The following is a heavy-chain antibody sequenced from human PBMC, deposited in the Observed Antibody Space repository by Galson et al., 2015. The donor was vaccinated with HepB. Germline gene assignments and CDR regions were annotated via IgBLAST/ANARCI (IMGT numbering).Heavy chain of an antibody. D-gene: IGHD3-10*01. CDR3: VSPLLWFGEHAFDI. Sequence: SLRLSCAASGFTFSSYAMHWVRQAPGKGLEYVSAISSNGGSTYYADSVKGRFTISRDNSKNTLYLQMSSLRAEDTAVYYCVSPLLWFGEHAFDIWGQGTMVTVSS. J-gene: IGHJ3*02. CDR2: ISSNGGST. CDR1: GFTFSSYA. V-gene: IGHV3-64D*06.